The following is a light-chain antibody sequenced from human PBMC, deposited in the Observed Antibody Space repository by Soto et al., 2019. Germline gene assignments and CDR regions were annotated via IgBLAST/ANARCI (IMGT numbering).Light chain of an antibody. CDR3: CSFAGSYTLYV. V-gene: IGLV2-11*01. J-gene: IGLJ1*01. CDR1: SSDVGGYSY. Sequence: QSALTQPRSVSGSPGQSVTISCTGTSSDVGGYSYVSWFQQHPGKAPKRMIYDVSKRPSGVPDRFSGSKSGNTASLTISGLQAEDEADYYCCSFAGSYTLYVFGTGTKLTVL. CDR2: DVS.